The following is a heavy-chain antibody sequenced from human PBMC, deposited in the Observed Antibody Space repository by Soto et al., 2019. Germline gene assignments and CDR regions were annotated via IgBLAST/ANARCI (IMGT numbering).Heavy chain of an antibody. Sequence: GGSLRLSCAASGCTFSSYSMHWVRQAPGKGLEYVSAISSNGGTTSYANSVKGRFTTSRDNSKSRVSLQIGSLRAEDMAVYYCGGYSGDGNCFWGQGTLVTVSA. CDR2: ISSNGGTT. CDR1: GCTFSSYS. J-gene: IGHJ1*01. CDR3: GGYSGDGNCF. V-gene: IGHV3-64*01. D-gene: IGHD1-26*01.